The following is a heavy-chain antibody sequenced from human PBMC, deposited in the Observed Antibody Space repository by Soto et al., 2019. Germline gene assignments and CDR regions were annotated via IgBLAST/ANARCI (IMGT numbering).Heavy chain of an antibody. Sequence: GGSLRLSCAASGFTFSHYDMSWIRQATGKGLEWVSYISSSGSTIYYADSVKDRFTISRDNAKNSLYLQVNRLRAEDTAVYYCARAIRVDYGDVDAFDIWGQGTMVTVSS. D-gene: IGHD4-17*01. V-gene: IGHV3-11*01. CDR2: ISSSGSTI. CDR1: GFTFSHYD. CDR3: ARAIRVDYGDVDAFDI. J-gene: IGHJ3*02.